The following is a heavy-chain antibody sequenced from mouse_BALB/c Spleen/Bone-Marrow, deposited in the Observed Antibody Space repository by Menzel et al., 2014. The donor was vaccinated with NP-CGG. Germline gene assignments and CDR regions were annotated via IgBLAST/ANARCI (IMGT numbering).Heavy chain of an antibody. D-gene: IGHD2-14*01. CDR3: ARDGDYKYAWFAY. CDR2: ISDGGSYT. Sequence: EVQVVESGGDLVKPGGSLKLSCAASGFTFSDYYMYWVRQTPEKRLEWVATISDGGSYTYYPDSAKGRFTISRDNAKNNLYLHMSSLKSEDTAMYYCARDGDYKYAWFAYWGQGTLVTVSA. CDR1: GFTFSDYY. V-gene: IGHV5-4*02. J-gene: IGHJ3*01.